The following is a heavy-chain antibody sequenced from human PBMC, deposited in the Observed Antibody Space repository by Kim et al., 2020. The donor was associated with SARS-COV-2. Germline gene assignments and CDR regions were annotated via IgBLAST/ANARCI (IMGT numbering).Heavy chain of an antibody. CDR1: GFTFSSYS. CDR2: ISSSSSYI. D-gene: IGHD6-13*01. J-gene: IGHJ4*02. V-gene: IGHV3-21*01. Sequence: GGSLRLSCAASGFTFSSYSMNWVRQAPGKGLEWVSSISSSSSYIYYADSVKGRFTISRDNAKNSLYLQMNSLRAEDTAVYYCARDGIAAAGTFIYWGQGTLVTVSS. CDR3: ARDGIAAAGTFIY.